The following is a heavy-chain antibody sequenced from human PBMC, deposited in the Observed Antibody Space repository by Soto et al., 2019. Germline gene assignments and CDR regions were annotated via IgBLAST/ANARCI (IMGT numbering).Heavy chain of an antibody. J-gene: IGHJ4*02. D-gene: IGHD3-16*02. CDR1: GFTFSSYW. Sequence: GGSLRLSCAASGFTFSSYWMHWVRQAPGKGPVWVSRINSDGSSTSYADSVKGRFTISRDNAKNTLYLQMNSLRAEDTAVYYCATPYRYTAFDYWGQGTLVTVSS. CDR2: INSDGSST. CDR3: ATPYRYTAFDY. V-gene: IGHV3-74*01.